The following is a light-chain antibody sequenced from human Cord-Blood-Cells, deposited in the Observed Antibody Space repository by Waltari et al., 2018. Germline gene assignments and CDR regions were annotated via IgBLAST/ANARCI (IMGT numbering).Light chain of an antibody. CDR2: DVS. Sequence: QSALTQPASVYGPSGQSITISCTGTSSDVGGYNYVFWYQQHPVKAPKIMIYDVSNRSSWVSNRFSRSKSVNTASLTISGLQAEDGADYYCSSYTSSSAWLFGGGTKLTVL. CDR1: SSDVGGYNY. J-gene: IGLJ3*02. CDR3: SSYTSSSAWL. V-gene: IGLV2-14*01.